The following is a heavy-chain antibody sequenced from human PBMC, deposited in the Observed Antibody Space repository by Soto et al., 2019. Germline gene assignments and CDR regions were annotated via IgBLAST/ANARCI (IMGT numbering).Heavy chain of an antibody. J-gene: IGHJ6*02. D-gene: IGHD3-10*01. CDR2: INHSGST. V-gene: IGHV4-34*01. CDR1: GGSFSGYY. Sequence: PSETLSLTCAVYGGSFSGYYWTWIRQPPGTGLEWIGEINHSGSTNYNPSLKSRVTISVDTSKNQFSLKLSSVTAADTAVYYCARAKYYGSGNYYYYGMDVWGQGTTVTVSS. CDR3: ARAKYYGSGNYYYYGMDV.